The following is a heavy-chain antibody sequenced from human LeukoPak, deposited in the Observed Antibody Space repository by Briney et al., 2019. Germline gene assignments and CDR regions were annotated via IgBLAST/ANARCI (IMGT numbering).Heavy chain of an antibody. V-gene: IGHV5-51*01. Sequence: GGSLKISCKGSGYRFTNYWIGWVRQMPGKGLEWMGIIYPGDSDTRYSPSFQGQVTISTDNSNSTAYLQWSSLKASDTAMYYCARQACSGGNCYSSGMDVWGQATTVTVCS. J-gene: IGHJ6*02. D-gene: IGHD2-15*01. CDR1: GYRFTNYW. CDR3: ARQACSGGNCYSSGMDV. CDR2: IYPGDSDT.